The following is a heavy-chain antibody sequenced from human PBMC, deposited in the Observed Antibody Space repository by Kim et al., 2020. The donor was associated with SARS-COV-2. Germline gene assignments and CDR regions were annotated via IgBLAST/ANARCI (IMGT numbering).Heavy chain of an antibody. CDR3: AKGSPPTVGATPLMDV. D-gene: IGHD1-26*01. V-gene: IGHV3-30*18. J-gene: IGHJ6*02. CDR1: GFTFSNYG. Sequence: GGSLRLSCAASGFTFSNYGMHWVRQAPGKGLEWVALISYDGSKKYYGDSVKGRFTISRDNSKNTLYLQMNSLRAEDTAVYYCAKGSPPTVGATPLMDVWGQGTTVTVSS. CDR2: ISYDGSKK.